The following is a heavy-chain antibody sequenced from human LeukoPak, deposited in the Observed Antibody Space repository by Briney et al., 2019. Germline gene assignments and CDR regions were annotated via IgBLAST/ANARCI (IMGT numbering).Heavy chain of an antibody. CDR3: ASLVVAAGTKYFQH. CDR2: IYYSGST. J-gene: IGHJ1*01. D-gene: IGHD2-2*01. V-gene: IGHV4-59*08. CDR1: GGSISSYY. Sequence: PSETLSLTCTVSGGSISSYYWSWIRQPPGKGLEWIGYIYYSGSTNYNPSLKSRVTISVDTSKNQFSLKLSSVTAADTAVYYCASLVVAAGTKYFQHWGQGTLVTVSS.